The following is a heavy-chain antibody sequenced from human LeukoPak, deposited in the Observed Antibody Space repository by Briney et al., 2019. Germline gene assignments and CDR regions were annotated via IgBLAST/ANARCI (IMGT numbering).Heavy chain of an antibody. CDR2: MNPNSGNT. D-gene: IGHD6-13*01. V-gene: IGHV1-8*01. Sequence: ASVKVSCKASGYTFTSYDINWVRQATGQGLEWMGWMNPNSGNTGYAQKFQGRVAMTRNTSISTAYMELSRLRSEDTAVYYCARGLRREQQLLRAFDYWGQGTPVTVSS. CDR1: GYTFTSYD. J-gene: IGHJ4*02. CDR3: ARGLRREQQLLRAFDY.